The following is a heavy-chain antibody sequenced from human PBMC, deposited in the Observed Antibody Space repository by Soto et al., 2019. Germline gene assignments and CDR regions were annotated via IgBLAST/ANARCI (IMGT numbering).Heavy chain of an antibody. J-gene: IGHJ6*02. Sequence: PSETLSLTCTVSGGSISSYYWSWIRQPPGKGLEWIGYIYYSGSTNYNPSLKSRVTISVDTSKNQFSLKLSSVTAADTAVYYCARENGIYDFWSGYRTYGMDVWGQGTTVTVSS. CDR3: ARENGIYDFWSGYRTYGMDV. CDR1: GGSISSYY. D-gene: IGHD3-3*01. V-gene: IGHV4-59*01. CDR2: IYYSGST.